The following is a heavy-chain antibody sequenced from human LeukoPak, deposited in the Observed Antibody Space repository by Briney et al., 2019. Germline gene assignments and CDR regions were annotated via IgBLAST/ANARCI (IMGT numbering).Heavy chain of an antibody. CDR3: ARRRDYGDYFHWYFDL. V-gene: IGHV4-59*01. Sequence: SETLSLTCTVSGGSISSYYWSWIRQPPGKGLEWIGYIYYSGSTNYNPSLKSRVAISVDTSKNQFSLKLSSVTAADTAVYYCARRRDYGDYFHWYFDLWGRGTLVTVSS. D-gene: IGHD4-17*01. CDR1: GGSISSYY. J-gene: IGHJ2*01. CDR2: IYYSGST.